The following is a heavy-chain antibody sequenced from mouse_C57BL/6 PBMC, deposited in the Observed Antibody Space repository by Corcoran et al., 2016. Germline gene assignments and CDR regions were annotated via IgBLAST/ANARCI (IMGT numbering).Heavy chain of an antibody. CDR1: GYTFTDYE. J-gene: IGHJ2*01. D-gene: IGHD1-1*01. Sequence: QVQLQQSGAELVRPGASVTLSCKASGYTFTDYEMHWVKQTPVHGLEWIGAIDPETGGTAYNQKFKGKAILTADKSSSTAYMELRSLTSEDSAVDYCTIRRTYYFDYWGQGTTLTVSS. V-gene: IGHV1-15*01. CDR3: TIRRTYYFDY. CDR2: IDPETGGT.